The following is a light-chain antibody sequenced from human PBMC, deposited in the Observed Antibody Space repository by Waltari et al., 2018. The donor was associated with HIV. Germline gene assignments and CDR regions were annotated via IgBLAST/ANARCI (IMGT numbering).Light chain of an antibody. V-gene: IGLV1-51*01. J-gene: IGLJ1*01. CDR2: DNN. CDR3: GTWDSSLSAGGV. Sequence: QSVLTQPPSVSAAPGQKVTISCSGSNPNIGNNYVSWYQQLPGTAPKLLIYDNNKRPSVIPDRFSGSKSGTSATLGISGLQTGDEADYYCGTWDSSLSAGGVFGTGTKVTVL. CDR1: NPNIGNNY.